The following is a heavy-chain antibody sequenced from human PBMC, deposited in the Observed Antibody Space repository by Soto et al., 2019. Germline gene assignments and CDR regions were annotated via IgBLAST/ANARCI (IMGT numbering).Heavy chain of an antibody. J-gene: IGHJ4*02. CDR2: ISCDGGST. V-gene: IGHV3-43*01. CDR1: GFTFDDYT. Sequence: PWGTLRLSCAASGFTFDDYTLHWVRQAPGKGLEWVSLISCDGGSTYYADSVKGRVTISRDNSKNSLYLQMNSLRTEDTALYYCAKDKMLFSYDMYYFDYWGQGTLVTVSS. CDR3: AKDKMLFSYDMYYFDY. D-gene: IGHD5-18*01.